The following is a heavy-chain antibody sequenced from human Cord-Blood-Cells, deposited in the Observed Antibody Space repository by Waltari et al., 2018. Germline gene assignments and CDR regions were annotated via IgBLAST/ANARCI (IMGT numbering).Heavy chain of an antibody. V-gene: IGHV4-34*01. CDR3: ASGSYYYYYGMDV. Sequence: QVQLQQWGAGLLKPSETLSLTCAVYGGSFSGYYWSWIRQPPGKGLEWIGEINHSGSTNYNPSLKSRVTISVDTSKHQFSLKLSSVTAADTAVYYCASGSYYYYYGMDVWGQGTTVTVSS. CDR1: GGSFSGYY. J-gene: IGHJ6*02. CDR2: INHSGST.